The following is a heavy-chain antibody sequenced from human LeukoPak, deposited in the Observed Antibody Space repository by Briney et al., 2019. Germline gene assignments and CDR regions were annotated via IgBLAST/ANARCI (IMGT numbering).Heavy chain of an antibody. D-gene: IGHD3-10*01. CDR3: ARAKRITMVRGVIFDY. Sequence: PSETLSLTCTVSGGSISSYYWSWIRQPPGKGLEWIGYIYYSGSTNYNPSLKSRVTISVDTSKNQFSLKLSSVTAADTAVYYCARAKRITMVRGVIFDYWGQGTLVTVSS. CDR2: IYYSGST. J-gene: IGHJ4*02. V-gene: IGHV4-59*01. CDR1: GGSISSYY.